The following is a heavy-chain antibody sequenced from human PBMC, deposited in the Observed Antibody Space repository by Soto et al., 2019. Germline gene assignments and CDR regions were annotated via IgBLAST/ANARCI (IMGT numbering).Heavy chain of an antibody. V-gene: IGHV3-21*01. CDR2: ISSGGEYL. CDR3: AADGAAGAVMRV. CDR1: GLTFSTYG. Sequence: VQLVESGGGLVKPGGSLRLSCAASGLTFSTYGMNWVRQAPGKGLEWVSSISSGGEYLDYADSVKGRLTISRDNAKNSLSLQLDSLRVEDTAVYYCAADGAAGAVMRVWGQGTTVTVSS. J-gene: IGHJ6*02. D-gene: IGHD6-13*01.